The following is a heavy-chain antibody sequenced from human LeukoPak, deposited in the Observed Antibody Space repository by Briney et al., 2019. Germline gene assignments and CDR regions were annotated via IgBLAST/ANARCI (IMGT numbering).Heavy chain of an antibody. Sequence: GGSLRLSCAASGFIFRNYEMNWVRQAPGKGLEWVSYTSSSGRTPYYADSVKGRFTISRDDAKNSLYLQMNSLGAEDTARYYCARSPYSGSYGPFDYWGQGTLVTVSS. CDR2: TSSSGRTP. D-gene: IGHD1-26*01. CDR1: GFIFRNYE. J-gene: IGHJ4*02. CDR3: ARSPYSGSYGPFDY. V-gene: IGHV3-48*03.